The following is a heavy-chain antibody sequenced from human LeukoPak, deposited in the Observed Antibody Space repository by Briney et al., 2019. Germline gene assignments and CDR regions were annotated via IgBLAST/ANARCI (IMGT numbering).Heavy chain of an antibody. D-gene: IGHD2-15*01. J-gene: IGHJ4*02. CDR2: MNPNSGNT. CDR1: GYTFTSYD. V-gene: IGHV1-8*01. Sequence: ASVKVSCKASGYTFTSYDINWVRQATGQGLEWMGWMNPNSGNTGSAQRFQGRVTMTRNTSISTAYMELSSLRSEDTAVYYCARALRVGRYSADYWGQGTLATVSS. CDR3: ARALRVGRYSADY.